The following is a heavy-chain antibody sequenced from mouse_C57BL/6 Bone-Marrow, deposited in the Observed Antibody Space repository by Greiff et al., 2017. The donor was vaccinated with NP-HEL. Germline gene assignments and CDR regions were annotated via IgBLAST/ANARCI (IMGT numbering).Heavy chain of an antibody. Sequence: EVQRVESGGGLVQSGRSLRLSCATSGFTFSDFYMEWVRQAPGKGLEWIAASRNKANDYTTEYSASVKGRFIVSRDTSQSILYLQMNALRAEDTAIYYCARDAGGNYEYYYAMDYWGQGTSVTVSS. D-gene: IGHD2-1*01. CDR1: GFTFSDFY. CDR3: ARDAGGNYEYYYAMDY. CDR2: SRNKANDYTT. J-gene: IGHJ4*01. V-gene: IGHV7-1*01.